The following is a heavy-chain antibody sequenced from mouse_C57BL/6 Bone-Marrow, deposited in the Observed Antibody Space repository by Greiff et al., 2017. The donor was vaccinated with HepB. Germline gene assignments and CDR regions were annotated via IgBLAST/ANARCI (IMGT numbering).Heavy chain of an antibody. Sequence: QVQLQQSGPELVKPGASVKISCKASGYAFSSSWMNWVKQRPGKGLEWIGRIYPGDGDTNYNGKFKGKATLTADKSSSTAYMQLSSLASEDSAVYFCARSRRDVDYWGQGTTLTVSS. D-gene: IGHD3-3*01. CDR3: ARSRRDVDY. J-gene: IGHJ2*01. CDR2: IYPGDGDT. V-gene: IGHV1-82*01. CDR1: GYAFSSSW.